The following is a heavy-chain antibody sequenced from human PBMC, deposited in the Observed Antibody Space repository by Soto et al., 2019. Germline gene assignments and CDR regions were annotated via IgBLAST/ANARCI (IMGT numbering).Heavy chain of an antibody. V-gene: IGHV1-18*01. D-gene: IGHD6-19*01. J-gene: IGHJ5*01. Sequence: ASVKVSCKTSGYIFSSYGISWVRQAPGQGLEWMGWISAYIGDTKYTQTLQGRVTMTTDTSTKTAYMELRSLRFDDTAVYYCARVAVAGTSPRPHGFDSWGQGTLVTVSS. CDR3: ARVAVAGTSPRPHGFDS. CDR2: ISAYIGDT. CDR1: GYIFSSYG.